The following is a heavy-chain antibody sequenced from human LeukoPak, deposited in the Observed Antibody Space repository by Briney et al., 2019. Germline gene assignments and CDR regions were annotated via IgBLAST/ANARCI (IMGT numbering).Heavy chain of an antibody. Sequence: SETLSLTCAVSGGSISSSNWWSWVRQPPGKGLEWIGEIYHSGSTNYNPSLKSRVTISVDTSKNQFSLKLSSVTAADTAVYYCARRTGTRIVGAPRPFDYWGQGTLVTVSS. CDR1: GGSISSSNW. CDR2: IYHSGST. D-gene: IGHD1-26*01. CDR3: ARRTGTRIVGAPRPFDY. V-gene: IGHV4-4*02. J-gene: IGHJ4*02.